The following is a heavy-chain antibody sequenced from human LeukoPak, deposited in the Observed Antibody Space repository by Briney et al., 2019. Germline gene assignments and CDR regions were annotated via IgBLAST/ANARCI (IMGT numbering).Heavy chain of an antibody. CDR1: VRPISRYY. D-gene: IGHD3-3*01. CDR2: NHYSGST. Sequence: PSDTQSLLHTVCVRPISRYYWSWMPDPSAKGLECSGYNHYSGSTNYNPSLKSQVTISVDTSKNQFSLKLSSVTAADTAVYYYARHKLRLLESYSPYYGMDVWGQGTTVTASS. V-gene: IGHV4-59*08. CDR3: ARHKLRLLESYSPYYGMDV. J-gene: IGHJ6*02.